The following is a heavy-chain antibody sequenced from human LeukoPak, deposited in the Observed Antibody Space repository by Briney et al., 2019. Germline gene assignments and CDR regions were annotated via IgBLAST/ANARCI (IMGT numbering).Heavy chain of an antibody. CDR2: IYYSGST. D-gene: IGHD6-19*01. V-gene: IGHV4-30-4*01. Sequence: SETLSLTCTVSGGSISSGDYYWSWIRQPPGKGLEWIGYIYYSGSTYYNPSLKSRVTISVDTSKNQFSLKLSSVTAADTAVYYCAREISSGIAVAFDPWGQGTLVTVSS. CDR3: AREISSGIAVAFDP. J-gene: IGHJ5*02. CDR1: GGSISSGDYY.